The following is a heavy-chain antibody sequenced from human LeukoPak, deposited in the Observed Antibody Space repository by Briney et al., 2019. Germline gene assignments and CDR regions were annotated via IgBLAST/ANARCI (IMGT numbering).Heavy chain of an antibody. CDR1: GDSFSNGNYY. J-gene: IGHJ4*02. Sequence: SETLSFTCTVSGDSFSNGNYYWSWLRQPPGKALEWIGYIYYTGKTYHNPSLEGRVTILVDTSRNHFSVKLSSVTAADTAVYYCARSQNYYGSGDYWSQGTLVTVSS. V-gene: IGHV4-61*03. D-gene: IGHD3-10*01. CDR2: IYYTGKT. CDR3: ARSQNYYGSGDY.